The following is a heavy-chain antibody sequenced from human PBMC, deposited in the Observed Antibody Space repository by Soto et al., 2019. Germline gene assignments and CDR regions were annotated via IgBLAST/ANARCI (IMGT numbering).Heavy chain of an antibody. V-gene: IGHV3-53*04. CDR1: GFTVSSNY. Sequence: EVQLVESGGGLVQPGGSLRLSCAASGFTVSSNYMSWVRQAPGKGLEWVTVIYSGGSTYYADSVKGRFTISRHNSKNTLYLQMNSLRAEETAVYYCARDHSITMVRGVIIPAYGMDVWGQGTTVTVSS. J-gene: IGHJ6*02. D-gene: IGHD3-10*01. CDR3: ARDHSITMVRGVIIPAYGMDV. CDR2: IYSGGST.